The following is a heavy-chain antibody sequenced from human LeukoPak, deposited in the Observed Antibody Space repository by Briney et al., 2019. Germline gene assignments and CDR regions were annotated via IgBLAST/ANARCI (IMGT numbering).Heavy chain of an antibody. Sequence: GGSLRLSCAASGFTFSDYYMSWIRQAPGKGLEWVSYISSSGSTIYYADSVKGRFTISRDNAKNSLYLQMNSLRAEDTAVYYCVRRITMVRGVTIYYYYGMDVWGQGTTVTVSS. CDR2: ISSSGSTI. J-gene: IGHJ6*02. CDR1: GFTFSDYY. D-gene: IGHD3-10*01. V-gene: IGHV3-11*01. CDR3: VRRITMVRGVTIYYYYGMDV.